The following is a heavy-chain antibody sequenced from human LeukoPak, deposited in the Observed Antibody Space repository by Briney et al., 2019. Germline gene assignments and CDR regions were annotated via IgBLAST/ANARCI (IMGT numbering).Heavy chain of an antibody. D-gene: IGHD5-12*01. V-gene: IGHV4-4*07. CDR3: AREPTSGREPTSGRPLDY. Sequence: SGTLSLTCTVSGGSISGYFWTWIRQPAGKGLEWIGRIYSSGSNHYNPSLKSRVTMSLDTSKNHFSLNLTSVTAADTAVYYCAREPTSGREPTSGRPLDYWGQGTLVTVSS. CDR2: IYSSGSN. CDR1: GGSISGYF. J-gene: IGHJ4*02.